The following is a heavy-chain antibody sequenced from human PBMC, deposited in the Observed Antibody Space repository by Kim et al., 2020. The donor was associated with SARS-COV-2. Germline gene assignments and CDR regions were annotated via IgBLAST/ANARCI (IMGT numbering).Heavy chain of an antibody. CDR3: AKVGLAAAGGVQSFDY. CDR1: GFTFSSYA. V-gene: IGHV3-23*01. CDR2: ISGSGGST. J-gene: IGHJ4*02. Sequence: GGSLRLSCAASGFTFSSYAMSWVRQAPGKGLEWVSAISGSGGSTYYADSVKGRFTISRDNSKNTLYLQMNSLRAEDTAVYYCAKVGLAAAGGVQSFDYWGQGTLVTVSS. D-gene: IGHD6-13*01.